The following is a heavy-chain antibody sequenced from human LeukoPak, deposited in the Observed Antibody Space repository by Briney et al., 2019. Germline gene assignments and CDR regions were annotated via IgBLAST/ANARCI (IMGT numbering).Heavy chain of an antibody. CDR2: ISGSGGST. Sequence: GSLRLSCAASGFTFSSYATTWVRQAPGKGLEWVSAISGSGGSTYYADSVKGRFTISRDNSKNTLYLQMNSLRADDTAVYYCAKARFTVTNYFDYWGQGTLVTVSS. V-gene: IGHV3-23*01. CDR3: AKARFTVTNYFDY. J-gene: IGHJ4*02. CDR1: GFTFSSYA. D-gene: IGHD4-11*01.